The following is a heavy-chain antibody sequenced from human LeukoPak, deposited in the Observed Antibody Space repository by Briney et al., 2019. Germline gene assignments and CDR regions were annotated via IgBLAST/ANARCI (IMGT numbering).Heavy chain of an antibody. Sequence: SETLSLTCTVSGGSISSSSYYWGWIRQPPGKGLEWIGSIYYSGSTYYSPSLKSRVTISVDTSKNQFSLKLSSVTAADTAVYYCARHGRPWELRAAFDIWGQGTMVTVSS. V-gene: IGHV4-39*01. D-gene: IGHD1-26*01. CDR1: GGSISSSSYY. J-gene: IGHJ3*02. CDR2: IYYSGST. CDR3: ARHGRPWELRAAFDI.